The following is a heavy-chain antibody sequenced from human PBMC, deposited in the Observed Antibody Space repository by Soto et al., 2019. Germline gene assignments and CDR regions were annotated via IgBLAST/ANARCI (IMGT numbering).Heavy chain of an antibody. CDR1: GFTFSDYY. J-gene: IGHJ4*02. Sequence: GGSLRLSCAASGFTFSDYYMSWIRQAPGKGLEWVSYISSSSSYTNYADSVKGRFTISRDSAKNSLYLQMNSLRAEDTAVYYRARDKGFTMVRGVIRYFDYWGQGALVTVSS. V-gene: IGHV3-11*05. CDR3: ARDKGFTMVRGVIRYFDY. D-gene: IGHD3-10*01. CDR2: ISSSSSYT.